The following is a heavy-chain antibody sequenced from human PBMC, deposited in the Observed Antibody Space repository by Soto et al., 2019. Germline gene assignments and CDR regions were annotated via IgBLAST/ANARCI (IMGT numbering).Heavy chain of an antibody. CDR3: VKDRYVDY. Sequence: GGSLRLSCSVSGFIFSSYAMHWVRQAPGKGLEYVASISSEGASTYYADSVKGRFIISRDNSKNTLYLQMSSLRAEDTAVYYCVKDRYVDYWGQGGLVTVSS. V-gene: IGHV3-64D*06. J-gene: IGHJ4*02. CDR1: GFIFSSYA. CDR2: ISSEGAST.